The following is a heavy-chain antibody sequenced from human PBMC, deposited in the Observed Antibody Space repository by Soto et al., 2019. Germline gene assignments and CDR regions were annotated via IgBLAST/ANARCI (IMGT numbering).Heavy chain of an antibody. D-gene: IGHD6-13*01. Sequence: QVQLVESGGGVVQPGRSLRLSCAASGFTFSSYGMHWVRQAPGKGLEWVAVIWYDGSNKYYADSVKGRFTISRDNSKNTLYLQMNSLRAEDTAVYYWARVAKVSSWYYFDYWGQGTLVTVSS. CDR2: IWYDGSNK. CDR1: GFTFSSYG. CDR3: ARVAKVSSWYYFDY. V-gene: IGHV3-33*01. J-gene: IGHJ4*02.